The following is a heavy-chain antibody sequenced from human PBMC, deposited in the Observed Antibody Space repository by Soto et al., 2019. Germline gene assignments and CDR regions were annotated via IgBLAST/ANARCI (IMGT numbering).Heavy chain of an antibody. V-gene: IGHV4-59*12. Sequence: PSETLSLTCTVSGGSISSSYWSWIRQPPGKGLEWIGYIYDSGSTYYNSSLKSRVTISVDTSKNQFSLKLTSVTAADTAVYYCARGGYRSGWYDWFDPWCQGTLVTVSS. CDR1: GGSISSSY. J-gene: IGHJ5*02. CDR3: ARGGYRSGWYDWFDP. CDR2: IYDSGST. D-gene: IGHD6-19*01.